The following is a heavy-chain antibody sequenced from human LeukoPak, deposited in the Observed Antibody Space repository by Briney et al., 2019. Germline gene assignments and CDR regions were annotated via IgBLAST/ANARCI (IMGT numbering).Heavy chain of an antibody. CDR3: ARVRYSGYVDY. D-gene: IGHD5-12*01. CDR1: GGSFSGYY. Sequence: KPSETLSLTCAVYGGSFSGYYWSWLRQPPGKGLEWIGEINHSGSTNYNPSLKSRVTISVDTSKNQFSLKLSSVTAADTAVYYCARVRYSGYVDYWGQGTLVTVSS. CDR2: INHSGST. J-gene: IGHJ4*02. V-gene: IGHV4-34*01.